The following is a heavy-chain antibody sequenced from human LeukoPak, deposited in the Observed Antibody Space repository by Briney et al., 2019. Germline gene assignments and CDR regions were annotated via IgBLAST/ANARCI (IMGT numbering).Heavy chain of an antibody. V-gene: IGHV7-4-1*02. CDR3: ARDARGGYYYDSSGYELVY. CDR2: INTNTGNP. D-gene: IGHD3-22*01. CDR1: GYTFTSYA. Sequence: ASVKVSCKASGYTFTSYAMNWVRQAPGQGLEWMGWINTNTGNPTYAQGFTGRFVFSLDTSVSTAYLQISSLKAEDTAVYYCARDARGGYYYDSSGYELVYWGQGTLVTVSS. J-gene: IGHJ4*02.